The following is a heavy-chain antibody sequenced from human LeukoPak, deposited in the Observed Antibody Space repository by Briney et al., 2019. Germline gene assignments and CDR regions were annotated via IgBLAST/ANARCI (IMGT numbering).Heavy chain of an antibody. CDR2: IIPIFGTA. Sequence: SVKVSCKASGYTFTSYDINWVRQATGQGLEWMGRIIPIFGTANYAQKFQGRVTITTDESTSTAYMELSSLRSEDTAVYYCARAGPLGYCTNGVCPRSNKPFDYWGQGTLVTVSS. J-gene: IGHJ4*02. D-gene: IGHD2-8*01. CDR1: GYTFTSYD. CDR3: ARAGPLGYCTNGVCPRSNKPFDY. V-gene: IGHV1-69*05.